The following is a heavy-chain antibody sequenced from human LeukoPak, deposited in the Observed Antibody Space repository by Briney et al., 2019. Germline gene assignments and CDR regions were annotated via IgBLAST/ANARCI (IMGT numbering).Heavy chain of an antibody. Sequence: GGSLRLSCAASGFTFSSYSMNWVRQAPGKGLEWVSSISSSSSYIYYADSVKGRFTISRDNAKNSLYLQMNSLRAEDTAVYYCARSTEYQLLFTSYFDYWGQGTLVTVSS. D-gene: IGHD2-2*01. V-gene: IGHV3-21*01. CDR1: GFTFSSYS. CDR2: ISSSSSYI. J-gene: IGHJ4*02. CDR3: ARSTEYQLLFTSYFDY.